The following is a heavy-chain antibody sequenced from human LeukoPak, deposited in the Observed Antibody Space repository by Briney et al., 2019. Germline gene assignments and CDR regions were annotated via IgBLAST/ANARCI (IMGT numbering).Heavy chain of an antibody. V-gene: IGHV3-23*01. CDR2: ISGSGGST. Sequence: GGSLRLSCAASGFTFSSYAMSWVRQAPGKGLEWVSAISGSGGSTYYADSVKGRFTISRDNSKNTLYLRMNSLRAEDTAVYYCAKAVGYYYYYGMDVWGQGTTVTVSS. CDR3: AKAVGYYYYYGMDV. CDR1: GFTFSSYA. D-gene: IGHD1-26*01. J-gene: IGHJ6*02.